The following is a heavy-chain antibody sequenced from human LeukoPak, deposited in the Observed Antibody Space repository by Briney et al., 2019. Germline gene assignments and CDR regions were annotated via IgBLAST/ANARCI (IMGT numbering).Heavy chain of an antibody. CDR3: ARSLIADGAFDI. CDR2: ISSSGSYI. D-gene: IGHD2-21*01. Sequence: GSLRLSCAASGFTFTSYTMNWVRQAPGKGLEWVSDISSSGSYIDYADSVKGRFTISRDNAKNSLFLHMNSRRAEDTAVYYCARSLIADGAFDIWGQGTMVTVSS. J-gene: IGHJ3*02. CDR1: GFTFTSYT. V-gene: IGHV3-21*01.